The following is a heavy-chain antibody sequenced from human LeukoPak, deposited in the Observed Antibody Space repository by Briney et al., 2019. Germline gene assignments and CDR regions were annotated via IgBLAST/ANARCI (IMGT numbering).Heavy chain of an antibody. J-gene: IGHJ4*02. CDR3: AKDLSYSSSSGVDY. D-gene: IGHD6-6*01. V-gene: IGHV3-9*01. CDR1: GFTFDDYA. CDR2: ISWNSGSI. Sequence: GGSLRLSCAASGFTFDDYAMPWVRQAPGKGLEWVSGISWNSGSIGYADSVKGRFTISRDNAKNSLYLQMNSLRAEDTALYYCAKDLSYSSSSGVDYWGQGTLVTVSS.